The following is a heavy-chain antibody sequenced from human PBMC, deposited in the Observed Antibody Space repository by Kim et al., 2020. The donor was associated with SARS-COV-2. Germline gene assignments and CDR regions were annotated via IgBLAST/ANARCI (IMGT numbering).Heavy chain of an antibody. D-gene: IGHD2-15*01. Sequence: GGSLRLSCAASGFTFTNYGMTWVRQAPGKGLEWVSAISGYASNSYYADSVKGRFTISRDNSKNTLYLHMSSLRAEDTALYYCAKESIEHGPGYLDHWGQGTLVTVSS. CDR1: GFTFTNYG. CDR2: ISGYASNS. V-gene: IGHV3-23*01. J-gene: IGHJ4*02. CDR3: AKESIEHGPGYLDH.